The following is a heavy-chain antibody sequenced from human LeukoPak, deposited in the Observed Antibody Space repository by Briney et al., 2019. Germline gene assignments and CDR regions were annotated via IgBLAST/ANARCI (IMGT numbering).Heavy chain of an antibody. Sequence: GGSLRLSCAASGFTFSSYEMNWVRQAPGKGLEWVSYISSSGSTIYYADSVKGRFTISRDNAKNSLYLQMNSLRAEDTAVYYCARGPGRGYDSRRVYYYYYMDVWGKGTTVTISS. CDR1: GFTFSSYE. CDR2: ISSSGSTI. CDR3: ARGPGRGYDSRRVYYYYYMDV. J-gene: IGHJ6*03. D-gene: IGHD3-22*01. V-gene: IGHV3-48*03.